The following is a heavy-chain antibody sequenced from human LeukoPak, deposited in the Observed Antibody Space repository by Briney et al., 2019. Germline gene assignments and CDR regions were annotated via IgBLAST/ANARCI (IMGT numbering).Heavy chain of an antibody. CDR2: ISAYNGNT. CDR3: AISLQHYGSGSYLDFDY. V-gene: IGHV1-18*01. D-gene: IGHD3-10*01. J-gene: IGHJ4*02. CDR1: GYTFTSYG. Sequence: ASVKVSCKASGYTFTSYGISWVRQAPGQGLEWMGWISAYNGNTNYAQKLQGRVTMTTDTSTSTAYMELRSLRSDDTAVHYCAISLQHYGSGSYLDFDYWGQGTLVTVSS.